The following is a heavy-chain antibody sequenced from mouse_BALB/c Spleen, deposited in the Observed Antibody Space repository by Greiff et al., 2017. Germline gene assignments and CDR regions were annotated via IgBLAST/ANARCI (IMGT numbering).Heavy chain of an antibody. CDR1: GYSITSDYA. CDR3: ARKFAY. V-gene: IGHV3-2*02. J-gene: IGHJ3*01. CDR2: ISYSGST. Sequence: EVQLQESGPGLVKPSQSLSLTCTVTGYSITSDYAWNWIRQFPGNKLEWMGYISYSGSTSYNPSLKSRISITRDTSKNQFFLQLNSVTTEDTATYYCARKFAYWGQGTLVTVSA.